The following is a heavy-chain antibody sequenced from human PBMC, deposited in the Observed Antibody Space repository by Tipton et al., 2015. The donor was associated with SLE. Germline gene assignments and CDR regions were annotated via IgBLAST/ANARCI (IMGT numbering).Heavy chain of an antibody. J-gene: IGHJ4*02. Sequence: TLSLTCKVSGYSISSGYYWGWIRQSPGKGLEWIGDVNHAGRTNYNPSLKSRVTVSVDTPKNQLSLRLTSVTAADTAVYYCTRQYSSSYYSDYWGQGTLVTVSS. CDR1: GYSISSGYY. CDR2: VNHAGRT. D-gene: IGHD6-19*01. V-gene: IGHV4-38-2*02. CDR3: TRQYSSSYYSDY.